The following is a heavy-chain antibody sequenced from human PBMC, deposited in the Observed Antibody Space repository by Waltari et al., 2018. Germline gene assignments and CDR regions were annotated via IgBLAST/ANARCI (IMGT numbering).Heavy chain of an antibody. CDR2: ISYDGSNK. V-gene: IGHV3-30*18. CDR3: AKTLILSRSSPFDY. D-gene: IGHD3-10*01. J-gene: IGHJ4*02. CDR1: GFTFSSYG. Sequence: QVQLVESGGGVVQPGRSLRLSCAASGFTFSSYGMHWVRQAPGKGLEWVAVISYDGSNKYYADSVKGRFTISRDNSKNTLYLQMNSLRAEDTAVYYCAKTLILSRSSPFDYWGQGTLVTVSS.